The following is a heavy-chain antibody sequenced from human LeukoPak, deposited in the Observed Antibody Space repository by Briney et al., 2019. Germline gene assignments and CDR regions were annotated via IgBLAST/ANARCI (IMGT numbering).Heavy chain of an antibody. J-gene: IGHJ6*03. V-gene: IGHV4-4*07. CDR3: AREESGSYYNFYYFYMDV. CDR1: GGSFSNHF. CDR2: IYPSGNT. D-gene: IGHD3-10*01. Sequence: SETLSLTCSVSGGSFSNHFWSWVRQPAGKGLEWIGRIYPSGNTNYNPSLKSRVTLSVDTSKTQFYLGLSSVTAADTAVYYCAREESGSYYNFYYFYMDVWGKGTTVTISS.